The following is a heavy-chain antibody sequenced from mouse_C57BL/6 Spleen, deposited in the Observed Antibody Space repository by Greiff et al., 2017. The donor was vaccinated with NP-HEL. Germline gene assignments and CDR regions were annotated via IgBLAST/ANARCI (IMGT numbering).Heavy chain of an antibody. D-gene: IGHD1-1*01. V-gene: IGHV2-2*01. CDR1: GFSLTSYG. J-gene: IGHJ3*01. CDR2: IWSGGST. Sequence: VQLQQSGPGLVQPSQSLSITCTVSGFSLTSYGVHWVRQSPGKGLEWLGVIWSGGSTDYNAAFISRLSISKDNSKSQVFCKMNSLQADDTAIYYCASYGSSSWFAYWGQGTLVTVSA. CDR3: ASYGSSSWFAY.